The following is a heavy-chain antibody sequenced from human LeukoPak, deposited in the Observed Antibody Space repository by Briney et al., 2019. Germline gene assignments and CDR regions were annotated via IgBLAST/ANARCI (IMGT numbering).Heavy chain of an antibody. V-gene: IGHV4-61*05. J-gene: IGHJ4*02. D-gene: IGHD6-19*01. CDR1: GGSISSSSYY. CDR3: ASSGWYLSGYFDY. CDR2: IYYSGST. Sequence: PSETLSLTCTVSGGSISSSSYYWGWIRQPPGKGLEWIGYIYYSGSTNYNPSLKSRVTISVDTSKNQFSLKLSSVTAADTAVYYCASSGWYLSGYFDYWGQGTLVTVSS.